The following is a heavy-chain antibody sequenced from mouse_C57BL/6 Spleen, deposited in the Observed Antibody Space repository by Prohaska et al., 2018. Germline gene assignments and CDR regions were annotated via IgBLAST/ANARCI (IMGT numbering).Heavy chain of an antibody. CDR1: GYTFTDYY. Sequence: EVQLQQSGPELVKPGASVKISCKASGYTFTDYYMNWVKQSHGKSLEWIGDINPNNGGTSYNQKLKGKATLTVDKSSSTAYMELRSLTSEDSAVYYCARLSMVTTGGFAYWGQGTLVTVSA. V-gene: IGHV1-26*01. J-gene: IGHJ3*01. D-gene: IGHD2-2*01. CDR3: ARLSMVTTGGFAY. CDR2: INPNNGGT.